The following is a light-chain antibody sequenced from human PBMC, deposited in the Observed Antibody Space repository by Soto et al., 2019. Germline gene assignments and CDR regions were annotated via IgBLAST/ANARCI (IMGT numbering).Light chain of an antibody. CDR1: SSNIGAGYD. Sequence: QSALTQPPSVSGAPGQRVTISCTGSSSNIGAGYDVHWYQQLPGTAPKLLIYGNSNRPSGVPDRFSGSKSGTSASLAITGLQAADEADYYCQSYDSSLRGSVFGGGTKLTVL. V-gene: IGLV1-40*01. J-gene: IGLJ3*02. CDR3: QSYDSSLRGSV. CDR2: GNS.